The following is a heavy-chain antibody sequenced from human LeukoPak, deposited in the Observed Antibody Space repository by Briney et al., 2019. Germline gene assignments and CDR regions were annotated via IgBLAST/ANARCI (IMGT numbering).Heavy chain of an antibody. CDR1: GFTFSSYS. Sequence: GGSLRLSCAASGFTFSSYSMNWVRQAPGKGLEWVSHISTSVSITYYADFVKGRFTISRDNSKNTLYLQMNSLRAEDTAVYYCARSARWDFDSWGQGTLVTVSS. V-gene: IGHV3-48*04. CDR2: ISTSVSIT. CDR3: ARSARWDFDS. J-gene: IGHJ4*02. D-gene: IGHD1-26*01.